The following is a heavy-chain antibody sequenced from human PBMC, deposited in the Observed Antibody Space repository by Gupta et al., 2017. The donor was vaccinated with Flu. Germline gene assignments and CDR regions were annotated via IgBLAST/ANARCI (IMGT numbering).Heavy chain of an antibody. Sequence: QVQLVETGGGVVQPGGSLRLSCAASGFPFSSYGMHLVRQAPGKGLKWVAVISYDGSNKYYGDSVKGRFTISRDNSKDKLYLQMNSLRIEDTAVYYCAKDGGGLVEVAANGLDHWGQGTLVTVSS. D-gene: IGHD2-15*01. CDR3: AKDGGGLVEVAANGLDH. CDR1: GFPFSSYG. V-gene: IGHV3-30*18. J-gene: IGHJ4*02. CDR2: ISYDGSNK.